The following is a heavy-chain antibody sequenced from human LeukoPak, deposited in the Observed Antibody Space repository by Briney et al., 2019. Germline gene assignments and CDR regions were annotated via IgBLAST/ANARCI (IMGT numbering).Heavy chain of an antibody. CDR1: GYTFTGYY. CDR3: ARSGGVVTATFYFDY. J-gene: IGHJ4*02. D-gene: IGHD2-21*02. Sequence: ASVKVSCKASGYTFTGYYMHWVRQAPGQGLEWMGWINPNSGGTNYAQKFQGRVTMTRDTSISTAYMELSRLRSDDTAVYYCARSGGVVTATFYFDYWGQGTLVTVSS. CDR2: INPNSGGT. V-gene: IGHV1-2*02.